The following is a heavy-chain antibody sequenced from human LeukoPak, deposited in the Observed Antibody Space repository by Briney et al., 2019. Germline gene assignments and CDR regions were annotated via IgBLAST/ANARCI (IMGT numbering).Heavy chain of an antibody. CDR2: IYYSGST. Sequence: SETLSLTCTVSGGSISSYYWSWIRQPPGKGLEWIGYIYYSGSTNYNPSLKSRVTISVDTSKNQFSLKLSSVTAADTAVYYCARLIRAAAGTGSSDYWGQGTLVTVSS. D-gene: IGHD6-13*01. J-gene: IGHJ4*02. V-gene: IGHV4-59*08. CDR3: ARLIRAAAGTGSSDY. CDR1: GGSISSYY.